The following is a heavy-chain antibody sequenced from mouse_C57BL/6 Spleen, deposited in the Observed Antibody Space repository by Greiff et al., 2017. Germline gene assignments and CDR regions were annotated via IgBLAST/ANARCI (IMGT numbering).Heavy chain of an antibody. D-gene: IGHD2-5*01. CDR2: IYPGSGNT. J-gene: IGHJ4*01. CDR1: GYSFTSYY. CDR3: AREGSNYMDY. Sequence: QVHVKQSGPELVKPGASVKISCKASGYSFTSYYIHWVKQRPGQGLEWIGWIYPGSGNTKYNEKFKGKATLTADTSSSTAYMQLSSLTSEDSAVYYCAREGSNYMDYWGQGTSVTVSS. V-gene: IGHV1-66*01.